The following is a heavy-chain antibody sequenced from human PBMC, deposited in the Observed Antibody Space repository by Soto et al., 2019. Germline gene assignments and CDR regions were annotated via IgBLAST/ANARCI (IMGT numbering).Heavy chain of an antibody. CDR2: IYYSGST. J-gene: IGHJ6*03. CDR3: ANQGGTGYLTYYYYMDV. D-gene: IGHD3-9*01. CDR1: GGSISSYY. Sequence: PSETLSLTCTVSGGSISSYYWSWIRQPPGKGLEWIGYIYYSGSTNYDPSLKGRVTISVDTSKNQFSLKLSSVTAADTAVYYCANQGGTGYLTYYYYMDVWGKGTTVTVSS. V-gene: IGHV4-59*08.